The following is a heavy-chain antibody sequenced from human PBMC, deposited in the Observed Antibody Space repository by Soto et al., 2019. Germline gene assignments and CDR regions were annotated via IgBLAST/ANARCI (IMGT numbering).Heavy chain of an antibody. Sequence: GGSLRLSCAASGFTFSSYSMNWVRQAPGKGLEWVSSISSSSSYIYYADSVKGRFTISRDNAKNSLYLQMNSLRAEDTAVYYCARATTVTLRNDAFDIWGQGTMVTVSS. V-gene: IGHV3-21*01. CDR2: ISSSSSYI. CDR1: GFTFSSYS. J-gene: IGHJ3*02. D-gene: IGHD4-17*01. CDR3: ARATTVTLRNDAFDI.